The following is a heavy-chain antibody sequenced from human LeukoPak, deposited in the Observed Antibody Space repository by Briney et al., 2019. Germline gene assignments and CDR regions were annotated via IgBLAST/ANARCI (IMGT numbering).Heavy chain of an antibody. CDR2: IDASGGAT. CDR1: GFTFSNYA. Sequence: PGGSLRLSCAASGFTFSNYAMYWVRQAPGKGLEWVSSIDASGGATYYADSVKGRFTISRDNSKNTLYLQMNSLRAEDTAVYYCAKCPGNYYGMDVWGQGTTVTVSS. V-gene: IGHV3-23*01. J-gene: IGHJ6*02. CDR3: AKCPGNYYGMDV.